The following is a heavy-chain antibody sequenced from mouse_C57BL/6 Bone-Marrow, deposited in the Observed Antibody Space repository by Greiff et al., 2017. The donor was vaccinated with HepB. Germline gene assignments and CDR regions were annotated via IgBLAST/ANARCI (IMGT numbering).Heavy chain of an antibody. D-gene: IGHD2-3*01. CDR3: ARCSPSYDTMDY. J-gene: IGHJ4*01. Sequence: VQLQQSGAELARPGASVKLSCKASGYTFTSYGISWVKQRTGQGLEWIGEIYPRSGNTYHNEKFKGKATLTADKSSSTAYMELRSLTSEDSAVYFCARCSPSYDTMDYWGQGASVTVAS. CDR1: GYTFTSYG. V-gene: IGHV1-81*01. CDR2: IYPRSGNT.